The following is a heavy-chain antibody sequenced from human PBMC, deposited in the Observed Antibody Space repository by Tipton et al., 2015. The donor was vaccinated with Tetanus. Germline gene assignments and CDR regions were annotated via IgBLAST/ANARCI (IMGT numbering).Heavy chain of an antibody. Sequence: TLSLTCTVSGGSVRSGDYSWNWIRQPPGKGLEWLAYASYSGRTNSNYSLKSRITISQDTSKNQFSLRLSSVAAADTAVYYCARDHGITWGGMGYYYGMDVWGQGTTVTVSS. V-gene: IGHV4-61*08. J-gene: IGHJ6*02. CDR1: GGSVRSGDYS. CDR2: ASYSGRT. CDR3: ARDHGITWGGMGYYYGMDV. D-gene: IGHD3-16*01.